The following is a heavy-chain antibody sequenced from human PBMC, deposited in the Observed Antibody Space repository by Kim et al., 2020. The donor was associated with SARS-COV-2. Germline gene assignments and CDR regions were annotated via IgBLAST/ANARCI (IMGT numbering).Heavy chain of an antibody. CDR1: GYSFTSYW. D-gene: IGHD2-2*01. V-gene: IGHV5-10-1*01. J-gene: IGHJ6*02. Sequence: GESLKISCKGSGYSFTSYWISWVRQMPGKGLEWMGRIDPSDSYTNYSPSFQGHVTISADKSISTAYLQWSSLKASDTAMYYCAGEYCSSTSCSPLDVWGQGTTVTVSS. CDR2: IDPSDSYT. CDR3: AGEYCSSTSCSPLDV.